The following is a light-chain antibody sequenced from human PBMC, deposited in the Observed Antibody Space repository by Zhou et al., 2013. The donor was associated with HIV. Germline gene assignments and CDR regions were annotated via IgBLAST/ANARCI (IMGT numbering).Light chain of an antibody. J-gene: IGKJ2*01. CDR1: QSVSSSY. V-gene: IGKV3-20*01. CDR2: DTS. CDR3: QQYDTWPS. Sequence: EIVLTQSPGTLSLSPGERATLSCRASQSVSSSYLAWYQQKPGQAPRLLIYDTSTRATGVPARFSGSGSGRDFTLTISGLQPEDFALYYCQQYDTWPSFGQGTKLQIK.